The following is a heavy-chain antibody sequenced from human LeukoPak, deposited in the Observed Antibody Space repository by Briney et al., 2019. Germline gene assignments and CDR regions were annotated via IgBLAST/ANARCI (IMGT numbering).Heavy chain of an antibody. Sequence: SQTLSLTCTVSGGSISSGSYYWSWIRQPAGKGLEWIGRIYTSGSTNYNPSLKSRVTISVDTSKNQFSLKLSSVTAADTAVYYCARDREDIVATHYYHYMDVWGKGTTVTVSS. CDR3: ARDREDIVATHYYHYMDV. CDR1: GGSISSGSYY. CDR2: IYTSGST. D-gene: IGHD5-12*01. J-gene: IGHJ6*03. V-gene: IGHV4-61*02.